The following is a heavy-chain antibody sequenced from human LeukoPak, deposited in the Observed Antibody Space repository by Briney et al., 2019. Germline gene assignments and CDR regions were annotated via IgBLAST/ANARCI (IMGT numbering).Heavy chain of an antibody. D-gene: IGHD2-15*01. V-gene: IGHV4-4*07. CDR3: ARLYCRGGNCYSYFDS. CDR2: ICANGAT. CDR1: GGSMNDYY. J-gene: IGHJ4*02. Sequence: PSETLSLTCTVSGGSMNDYYWYWIRQPAGKGLECIGRICANGATNYNASLKSRITMSVDTSKTQFSLTLNSVTAADSAVYYCARLYCRGGNCYSYFDSWGRGTLVTVSS.